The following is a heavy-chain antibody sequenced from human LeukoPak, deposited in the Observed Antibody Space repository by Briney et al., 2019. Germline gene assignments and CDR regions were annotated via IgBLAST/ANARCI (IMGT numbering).Heavy chain of an antibody. CDR3: ARDCSGGNCYLGVIDY. V-gene: IGHV4-4*07. CDR1: GGSISSSY. J-gene: IGHJ4*02. D-gene: IGHD2-15*01. Sequence: SETLSLTCTVSGGSISSSYWSWTRQPAGKGLEYIGRIYFSGSTNYNPSPKSRVTISVDTPKNQFSLRLTSVTAADAAVYYCARDCSGGNCYLGVIDYRGQGALVTVSS. CDR2: IYFSGST.